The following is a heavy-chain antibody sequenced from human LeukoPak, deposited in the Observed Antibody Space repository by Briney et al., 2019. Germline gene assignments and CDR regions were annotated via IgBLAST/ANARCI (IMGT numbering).Heavy chain of an antibody. CDR3: TRPLGYCSSTSCPSTYYYYGMDV. Sequence: GGSLRLSCTASGFTFGDYAMSWVRLAPGKGLEWVGFIRSKAYGGTTEYAASVKGRFTISRDDSKSIAYLQMNSLKTEDTAVYYCTRPLGYCSSTSCPSTYYYYGMDVWGQGTTVTVSS. D-gene: IGHD2-2*01. V-gene: IGHV3-49*04. CDR1: GFTFGDYA. J-gene: IGHJ6*02. CDR2: IRSKAYGGTT.